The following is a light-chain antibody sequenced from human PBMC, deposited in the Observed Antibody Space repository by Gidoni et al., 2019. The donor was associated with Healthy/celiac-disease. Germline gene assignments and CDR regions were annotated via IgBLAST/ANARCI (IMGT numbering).Light chain of an antibody. CDR1: SSNTGAGYD. J-gene: IGLJ2*01. CDR3: QSYDSSLSGPL. Sequence: QSLLPPPPPLSRAPGPRATISCTGSSSNTGAGYDVHWYQHFPGTAPKLLIYGNSNRPSGVPDRFSGSKSGTSASLAITGLQAEDEADYYCQSYDSSLSGPLFGGGTKLTVL. V-gene: IGLV1-40*01. CDR2: GNS.